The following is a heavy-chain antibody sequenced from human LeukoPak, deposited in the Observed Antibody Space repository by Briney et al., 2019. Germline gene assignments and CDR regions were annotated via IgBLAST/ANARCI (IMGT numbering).Heavy chain of an antibody. J-gene: IGHJ4*02. CDR3: ARDVPSGWYAY. D-gene: IGHD6-19*01. Sequence: GGSLRLSCAASGFTFSSYSMNWVRQAPGKGPEWVSSISSSSSYIYYADSVKGRFTISRDNAKNSLYLQMNSLRAEDTAVYYCARDVPSGWYAYWGQGTLVTVSS. CDR2: ISSSSSYI. V-gene: IGHV3-21*01. CDR1: GFTFSSYS.